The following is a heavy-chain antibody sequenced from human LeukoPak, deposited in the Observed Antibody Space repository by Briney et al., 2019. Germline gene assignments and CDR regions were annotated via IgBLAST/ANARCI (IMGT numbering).Heavy chain of an antibody. CDR1: GFTFSSYA. D-gene: IGHD2-21*01. V-gene: IGHV3-30-3*01. Sequence: GRSLRLSCAASGFTFSSYAFHWVRQAPGKGLEWVALISDHESGSNEYYAASVKGRFTISRDNSRKTLSLQMNTLRIEDTAVYYCGRSRGYCGGEAQCDFTYWGQGTLVTVSS. J-gene: IGHJ4*02. CDR3: GRSRGYCGGEAQCDFTY. CDR2: ISDHESGSNE.